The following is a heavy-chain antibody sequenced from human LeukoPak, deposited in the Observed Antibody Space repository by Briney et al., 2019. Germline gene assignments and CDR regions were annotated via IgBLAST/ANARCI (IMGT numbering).Heavy chain of an antibody. CDR1: GFTFSSYA. J-gene: IGHJ4*02. Sequence: GGSLRLSCAASGFTFSSYAMSWVRQAPGKGLEWVSAISGSGGSTCYADSVKGRFTISRDNSKNTLYLQMNNLRAEDTAVYYCAKGRITMVRGVYGDYWGQGTLVTVSS. CDR3: AKGRITMVRGVYGDY. D-gene: IGHD3-10*01. CDR2: ISGSGGST. V-gene: IGHV3-23*01.